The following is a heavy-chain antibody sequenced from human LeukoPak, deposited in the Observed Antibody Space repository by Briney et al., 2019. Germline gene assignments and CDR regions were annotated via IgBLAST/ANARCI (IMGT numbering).Heavy chain of an antibody. CDR2: INHSGST. Sequence: SETLSLTCAVYGGSFSGYYWSWIRQPPGKGLEWIGEINHSGSTNYNPSLKSRVTISVDTSKNQFSLKLSSVTAADTAVYYCARDRGILWWDLDYWGQGTLVTVSS. CDR1: GGSFSGYY. CDR3: ARDRGILWWDLDY. D-gene: IGHD2-21*01. V-gene: IGHV4-34*01. J-gene: IGHJ4*02.